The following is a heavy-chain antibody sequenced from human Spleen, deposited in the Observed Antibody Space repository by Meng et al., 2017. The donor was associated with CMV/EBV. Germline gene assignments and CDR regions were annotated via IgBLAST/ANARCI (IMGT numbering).Heavy chain of an antibody. CDR2: IKEDGSEK. CDR1: WFTFESYF. D-gene: IGHD3-10*02. V-gene: IGHV3-7*01. J-gene: IGHJ5*02. CDR3: ARGHNMFAWFDP. Sequence: SFAASWFTFESYFMSWVRQAPGKGLEWVANIKEDGSEKYYVDSVKGRFIISRDNAKNSLYLQMNSLRAEDTAVYYCARGHNMFAWFDPWGQGTLVTVSS.